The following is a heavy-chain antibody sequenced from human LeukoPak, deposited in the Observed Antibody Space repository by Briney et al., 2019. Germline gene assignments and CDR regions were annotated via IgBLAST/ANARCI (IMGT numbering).Heavy chain of an antibody. Sequence: SETLSLTCTVSGGSVTNTNYYWAWIRQPPGEGLEWIGSVYHSGITYYTPSLKSRVSISVDTSKNQFSLKVTSVTAADTAVYYCARYSGTHSRNFDCWGQGTLVTVSS. CDR3: ARYSGTHSRNFDC. D-gene: IGHD1-26*01. V-gene: IGHV4-39*07. CDR2: VYHSGIT. J-gene: IGHJ4*02. CDR1: GGSVTNTNYY.